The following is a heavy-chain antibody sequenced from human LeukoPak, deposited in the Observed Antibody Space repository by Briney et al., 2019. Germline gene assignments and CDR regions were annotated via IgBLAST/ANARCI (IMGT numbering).Heavy chain of an antibody. D-gene: IGHD2-2*03. Sequence: GGSLRLSCAGSGFSFSSHGMNWVRQAPGKGLEWVSGISPSGDITYYTDSVKGRFTIFRDNSKNIVYLQMNSLRDEDTAVYYCAKDSHWILFDDWGQGTLVTVSS. CDR3: AKDSHWILFDD. J-gene: IGHJ4*02. CDR2: ISPSGDIT. V-gene: IGHV3-23*01. CDR1: GFSFSSHG.